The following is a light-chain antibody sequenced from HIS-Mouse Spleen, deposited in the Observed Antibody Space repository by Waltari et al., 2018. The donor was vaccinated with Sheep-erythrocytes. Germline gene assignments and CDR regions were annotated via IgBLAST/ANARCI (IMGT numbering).Light chain of an antibody. CDR2: EGS. CDR1: STHVESYNL. J-gene: IGLJ3*02. V-gene: IGLV2-23*01. Sequence: QSALTQPASVSGSPGPSITISCTGTSTHVESYNLVAWYQQHPGKAPKLMIYEGSKRPSGVSNRFSGSKSGNTASLTISGLQAEDEADYCCCSYAGSSTWVFGGGTKLTVL. CDR3: CSYAGSSTWV.